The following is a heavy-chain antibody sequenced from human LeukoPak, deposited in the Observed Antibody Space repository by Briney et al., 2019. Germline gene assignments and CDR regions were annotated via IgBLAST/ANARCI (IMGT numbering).Heavy chain of an antibody. CDR2: IYYSGST. D-gene: IGHD3-9*01. V-gene: IGHV4-30-4*01. J-gene: IGHJ5*02. CDR1: GGSISSGDYY. CDR3: ARDMTDWWFDP. Sequence: SETLSLTCTVSGGSISSGDYYWSWIRQPPGKGLEWIGYIYYSGSTHYNPSLKSRVTISVDTSKNQFSLKLSSVTAADTAVYYCARDMTDWWFDPWGQGTLVTVSS.